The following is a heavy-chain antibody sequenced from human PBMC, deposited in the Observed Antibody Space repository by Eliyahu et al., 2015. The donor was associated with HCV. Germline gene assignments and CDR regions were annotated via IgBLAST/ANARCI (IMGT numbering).Heavy chain of an antibody. D-gene: IGHD3-16*01. Sequence: QVQLVQSGAEVKKPGSSVKVSCKASGGTFSSYAISWVRQAPGQGLEGMGGIIPIFGTANYAQKFQGRVTITADESTSTAYMELSSLRSEDTAVYYCARDGGSAQLGENYYYYGMDVWGQGTTVTVSS. CDR1: GGTFSSYA. V-gene: IGHV1-69*01. J-gene: IGHJ6*02. CDR2: IIPIFGTA. CDR3: ARDGGSAQLGENYYYYGMDV.